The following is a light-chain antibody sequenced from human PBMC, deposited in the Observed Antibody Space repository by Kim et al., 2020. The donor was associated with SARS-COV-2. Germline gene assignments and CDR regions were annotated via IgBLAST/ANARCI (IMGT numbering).Light chain of an antibody. V-gene: IGKV2-28*01. J-gene: IGKJ1*01. CDR2: LGS. CDR1: QSLLHSNGYNY. CDR3: MHAIQIRT. Sequence: DIVMTQSPLSLPVTPGEPASISCRSSQSLLHSNGYNYLDWYLQKPGQSPQLLIYLGSMRASVVPNRCSGGGSGTDFTLKISREQAEDAAVYYCMHAIQIRTFGQGTKVDIK.